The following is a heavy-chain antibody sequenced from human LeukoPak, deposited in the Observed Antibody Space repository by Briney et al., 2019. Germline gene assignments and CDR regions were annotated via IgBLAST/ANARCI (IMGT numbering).Heavy chain of an antibody. CDR2: IYYSGST. D-gene: IGHD2-21*02. J-gene: IGHJ4*02. Sequence: PSETLSLTCTVSGGSISSYYWSWIRQPPGKGLEWIGYIYYSGSTNYNPSLKGRVTISVDTSKNQFSLKLSSVTAADTAVYYCARQYCGGDCYIDYWGQGTLVTVSS. V-gene: IGHV4-59*08. CDR1: GGSISSYY. CDR3: ARQYCGGDCYIDY.